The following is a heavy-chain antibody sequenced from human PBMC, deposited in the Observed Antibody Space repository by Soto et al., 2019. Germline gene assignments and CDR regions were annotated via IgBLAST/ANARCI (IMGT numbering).Heavy chain of an antibody. V-gene: IGHV1-24*01. J-gene: IGHJ5*02. CDR1: GYTLTELS. CDR2: FDPEDGET. CDR3: ARVVGALGHWFDP. Sequence: ASVKVSCKVSGYTLTELSMHWVRQAPGKGLEWMGGFDPEDGETIYAQKFQGRVTMTEDTSTSTAYMELRSLRSDDTAVYYCARVVGALGHWFDPWGQGTLVTVSS. D-gene: IGHD1-26*01.